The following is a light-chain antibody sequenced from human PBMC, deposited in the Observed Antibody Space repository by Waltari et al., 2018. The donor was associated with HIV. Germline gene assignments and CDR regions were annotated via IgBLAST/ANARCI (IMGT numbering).Light chain of an antibody. CDR3: QQSYSSPT. V-gene: IGKV1-39*01. CDR2: TAT. Sequence: IQMTQSPSSLSASIGDRVTITCRTSQNIKNYLNWYQQKPGKAPKMLIYTATTLQSGVSSRFNGSGSGTDFTLTITGLEPEDFALYFCQQSYSSPTFGPGTTVDVK. J-gene: IGKJ3*01. CDR1: QNIKNY.